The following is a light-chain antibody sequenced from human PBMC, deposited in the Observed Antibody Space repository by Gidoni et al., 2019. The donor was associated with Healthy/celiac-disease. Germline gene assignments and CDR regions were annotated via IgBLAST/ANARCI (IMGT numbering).Light chain of an antibody. CDR2: WAS. CDR1: QSVVYSSNNKNY. Sequence: DIVMTQSPDSLAVSRGERATINCKSSQSVVYSSNNKNYLAWYQQKPEQPPKLLIYWASTRESGVPDRFSGSGSGTDFTLTISSLQAEDVAVYYCQQYYSTPYTFGQGTKLEIK. CDR3: QQYYSTPYT. V-gene: IGKV4-1*01. J-gene: IGKJ2*01.